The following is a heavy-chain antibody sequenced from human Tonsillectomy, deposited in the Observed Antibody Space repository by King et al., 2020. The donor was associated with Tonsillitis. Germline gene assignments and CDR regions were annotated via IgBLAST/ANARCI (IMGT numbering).Heavy chain of an antibody. V-gene: IGHV4-61*02. J-gene: IGHJ5*02. CDR1: GGSISSGRYY. Sequence: VQLQESGPGLVKPSQTLSLTCTVSGGSISSGRYYWTWIRQPAGKGLEWIGRIYTTGSTNYNPSLKSRVSISLDTSKNQFSLKLNSVTAADTAVDFCARGGSYLNCFDPWGQGTLVTVSS. CDR3: ARGGSYLNCFDP. D-gene: IGHD1-26*01. CDR2: IYTTGST.